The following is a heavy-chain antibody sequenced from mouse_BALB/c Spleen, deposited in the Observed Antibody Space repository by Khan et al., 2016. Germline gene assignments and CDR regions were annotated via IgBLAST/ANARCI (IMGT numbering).Heavy chain of an antibody. V-gene: IGHV3-2*02. CDR3: AREQSNFFDF. CDR1: GYSITSDYA. J-gene: IGHJ2*01. Sequence: EVQLQESGPGLVKPSQSLSLTCTVTGYSITSDYARNWIRQSPGNKLEWMGYISYSGITSYNPSLHSRISITRDTTKNQFFLQLNSVTTEDTATYNCAREQSNFFDFWGQGTTLTVSS. CDR2: ISYSGIT.